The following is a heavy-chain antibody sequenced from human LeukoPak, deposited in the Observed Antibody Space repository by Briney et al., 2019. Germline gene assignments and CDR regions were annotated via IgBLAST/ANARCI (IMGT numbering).Heavy chain of an antibody. J-gene: IGHJ4*02. Sequence: GGSLRLSCAASGFTFSSDAMHWVRQAPGKGLEWVAIILSDGSKTYYPDSVRGRFTISRDNSKNTLYLQMNSLRDEDTAVYYCVKVRAGHWTFDYWGQGTLVTVTS. V-gene: IGHV3-30*02. CDR2: ILSDGSKT. D-gene: IGHD1-1*01. CDR3: VKVRAGHWTFDY. CDR1: GFTFSSDA.